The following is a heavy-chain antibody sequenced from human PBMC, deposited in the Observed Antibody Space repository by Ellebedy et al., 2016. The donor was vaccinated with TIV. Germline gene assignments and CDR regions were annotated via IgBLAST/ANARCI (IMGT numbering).Heavy chain of an antibody. J-gene: IGHJ4*02. CDR3: TREDSNNWSSYFDY. CDR2: IKRKTDNGAT. CDR1: GFTFNNAW. V-gene: IGHV3-15*01. Sequence: GGSLRLSXAASGFTFNNAWMSWVRQAPGKGLEWVGRIKRKTDNGATDYAAPVKGRFTISTDESKMTVYLQINSLKTEDTAVYYCTREDSNNWSSYFDYWGQGTLVTVSS. D-gene: IGHD1-1*01.